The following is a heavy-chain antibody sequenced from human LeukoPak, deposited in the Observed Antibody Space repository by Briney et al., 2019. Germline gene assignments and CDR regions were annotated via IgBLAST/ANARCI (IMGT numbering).Heavy chain of an antibody. CDR2: IPYDGSNK. D-gene: IGHD5-12*01. J-gene: IGHJ4*02. Sequence: GGSLRLSCAASGFTFRIYAIHWVRQAPGKGLEWVAVIPYDGSNKNYADSVKGRFTISRDNSKNTLSLQMNSLRAEDTAVYYCARESGYSGYDRRYYFDYWGQGTLVTVSS. CDR1: GFTFRIYA. V-gene: IGHV3-30-3*01. CDR3: ARESGYSGYDRRYYFDY.